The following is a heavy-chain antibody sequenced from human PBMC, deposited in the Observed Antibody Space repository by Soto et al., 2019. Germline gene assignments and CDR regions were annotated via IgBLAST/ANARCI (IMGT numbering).Heavy chain of an antibody. J-gene: IGHJ4*02. CDR2: ISAYNGNT. CDR1: VGTLSSYA. CDR3: ARADPYGDYADY. Sequence: GASVKVSCKDSVGTLSSYAVSWVRQAPGQGLEWMGWISAYNGNTNYAQKLQGRVTMTTDTSTSTAYMELRSLRSDDTAVYYCARADPYGDYADYWGQGTLVTVS. D-gene: IGHD4-17*01. V-gene: IGHV1-18*01.